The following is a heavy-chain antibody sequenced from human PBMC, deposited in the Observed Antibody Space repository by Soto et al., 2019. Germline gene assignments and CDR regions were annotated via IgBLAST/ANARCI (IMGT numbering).Heavy chain of an antibody. D-gene: IGHD1-20*01. Sequence: GASVKVSCKVSGYTVTDLSIHWVRQSPGKGLEWMANFEPEDGEIVYAQKFQGRVKVTEDTSANTAYLELSSLTSDDTAVYYCAVESPPTEITTLHYNGLNVWGHGTMV. CDR2: FEPEDGEI. CDR3: AVESPPTEITTLHYNGLNV. V-gene: IGHV1-24*01. CDR1: GYTVTDLS. J-gene: IGHJ6*02.